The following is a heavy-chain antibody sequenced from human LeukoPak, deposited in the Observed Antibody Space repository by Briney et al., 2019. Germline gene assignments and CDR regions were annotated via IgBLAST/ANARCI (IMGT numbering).Heavy chain of an antibody. J-gene: IGHJ6*03. CDR1: GFTFDDYA. CDR2: ISWNSGSI. D-gene: IGHD1-26*01. V-gene: IGHV3-9*03. CDR3: AKDRDRIVYYMDV. Sequence: HPGGSLRLSCAASGFTFDDYAMHWVRQAPGKGLEWVSGISWNSGSIGYADSVKGRFTISRDNAKNSLYLQMNSLRAEDMALYYCAKDRDRIVYYMDVWGKGTTVTVSS.